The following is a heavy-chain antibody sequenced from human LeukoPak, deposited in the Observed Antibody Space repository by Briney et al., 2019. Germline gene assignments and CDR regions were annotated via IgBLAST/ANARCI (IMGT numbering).Heavy chain of an antibody. Sequence: SETLSLTCTVSGGSISSSSYYWGWIRQPPGKGLEWIGSIYYSGSTYYNPSLKSRVTISVDRSKNQFSLKLSSVTAADTAVYYCASSDCSSTSCYGGGDEYFQHWGQGTLVTVSS. J-gene: IGHJ1*01. V-gene: IGHV4-39*07. CDR1: GGSISSSSYY. D-gene: IGHD2-2*01. CDR3: ASSDCSSTSCYGGGDEYFQH. CDR2: IYYSGST.